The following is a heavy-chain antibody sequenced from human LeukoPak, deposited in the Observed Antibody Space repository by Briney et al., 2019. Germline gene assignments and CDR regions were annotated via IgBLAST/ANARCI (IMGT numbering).Heavy chain of an antibody. J-gene: IGHJ3*02. Sequence: SVKVSCKASGGTFSSYAISWVRQAPGQGLEWMGRIIPILGIANYAQKFQGRVTITADKSTSTAYMELSSLRSEDTAVYYCANPWIAVADDAFDIWGQGTMVTVSS. CDR3: ANPWIAVADDAFDI. D-gene: IGHD6-19*01. CDR1: GGTFSSYA. CDR2: IIPILGIA. V-gene: IGHV1-69*04.